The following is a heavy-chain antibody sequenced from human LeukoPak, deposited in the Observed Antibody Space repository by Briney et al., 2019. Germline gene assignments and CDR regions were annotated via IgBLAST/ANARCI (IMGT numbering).Heavy chain of an antibody. Sequence: PGGSLRLSCAASGFTFSGSAMHWVRQASGEGLEWGGRIRSKPNSYATAYAASVKGRFTFSRDNSKNTAYLQMNSLKTEDTAVYYCAMVRGSYYSYWGQGTLVTVSS. CDR2: IRSKPNSYAT. J-gene: IGHJ4*02. CDR1: GFTFSGSA. CDR3: AMVRGSYYSY. D-gene: IGHD3-10*01. V-gene: IGHV3-73*01.